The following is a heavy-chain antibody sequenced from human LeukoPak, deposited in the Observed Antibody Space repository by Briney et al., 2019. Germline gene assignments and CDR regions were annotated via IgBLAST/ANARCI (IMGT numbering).Heavy chain of an antibody. D-gene: IGHD5-24*01. J-gene: IGHJ4*02. Sequence: GGSLRLSCAASGFTFSSYAMSWVRQAPGKGLEWVSGLSGSGDDTYYADCVKGRFTISRDNSKNTLYLQMNSLRAEDTAVYYCAVQRGGDGYNTFDYWGQGTLVTVSS. CDR1: GFTFSSYA. CDR3: AVQRGGDGYNTFDY. CDR2: LSGSGDDT. V-gene: IGHV3-23*01.